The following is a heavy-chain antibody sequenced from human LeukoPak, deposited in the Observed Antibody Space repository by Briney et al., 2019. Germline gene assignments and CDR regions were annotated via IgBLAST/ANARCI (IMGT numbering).Heavy chain of an antibody. CDR1: GYTFTSYY. CDR2: INPSGGST. D-gene: IGHD1-26*01. CDR3: VKDLPVRYSGSYYPY. V-gene: IGHV1-46*01. J-gene: IGHJ4*02. Sequence: ASVKVSCKASGYTFTSYYMHWVRQAPGQGLEWMGIINPSGGSTSYAQKFQGRVTMTRDTSTSTVYMELSSLRSEDTAVYYCVKDLPVRYSGSYYPYWGQGTLVTVSS.